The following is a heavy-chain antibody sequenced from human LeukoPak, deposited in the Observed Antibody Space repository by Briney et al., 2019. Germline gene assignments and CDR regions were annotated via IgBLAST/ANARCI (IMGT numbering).Heavy chain of an antibody. Sequence: SETLSLTCAVYGGSSSGYYWSWIRQPPGKGLEWIGEINHSGSTNYNPSLKSRVTISVDTSKNQFSLKLSSVTAADTAVYYCARAPQRVLRFLEQNWFDPWGQGTLVTVSS. V-gene: IGHV4-34*01. CDR3: ARAPQRVLRFLEQNWFDP. CDR1: GGSSSGYY. J-gene: IGHJ5*02. D-gene: IGHD3-3*01. CDR2: INHSGST.